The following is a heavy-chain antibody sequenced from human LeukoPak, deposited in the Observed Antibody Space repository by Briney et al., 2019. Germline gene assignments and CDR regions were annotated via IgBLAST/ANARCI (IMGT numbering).Heavy chain of an antibody. J-gene: IGHJ4*02. D-gene: IGHD3-22*01. CDR3: ARESSSYYDSSGYYLGY. V-gene: IGHV1-69*04. CDR2: IIPILGIA. Sequence: ASVKVSCKASSYTFTNYAISWVRQAPGQGLEWMGRIIPILGIANYAQKFQGRVTITADKSTSTAYMELSSLRSEDTAVYYCARESSSYYDSSGYYLGYWGQGTLVTVSS. CDR1: SYTFTNYA.